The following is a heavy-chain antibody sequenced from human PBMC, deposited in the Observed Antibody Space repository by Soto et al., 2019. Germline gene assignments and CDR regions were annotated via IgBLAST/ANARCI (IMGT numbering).Heavy chain of an antibody. V-gene: IGHV1-46*01. CDR2: INPSGGST. J-gene: IGHJ6*02. CDR1: GYTFTNYY. Sequence: ASVKVSCKASGYTFTNYYMHWGRQAPGQGLEWMGVINPSGGSTTYAQKFQGRVTMTRDTSTSTVYMELSSLISEDTTEYYCAREASKYSGMDVWGQGTTVTVSS. D-gene: IGHD2-21*01. CDR3: AREASKYSGMDV.